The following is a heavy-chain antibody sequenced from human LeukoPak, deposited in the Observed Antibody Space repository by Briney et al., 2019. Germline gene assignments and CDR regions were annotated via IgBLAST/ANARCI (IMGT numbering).Heavy chain of an antibody. J-gene: IGHJ6*03. CDR1: GGSISSGSYY. V-gene: IGHV4-61*02. D-gene: IGHD2-15*01. Sequence: SETLSLTCTVSGGSISSGSYYWSWIRQPAGKGLEWIGRIYTSGSTNYNPSLKSRVTISVDTSKNQFSLKLSSVTAADTAVYYCATEVVAATNPYYYYYMDVWGKGTTVTVSS. CDR3: ATEVVAATNPYYYYYMDV. CDR2: IYTSGST.